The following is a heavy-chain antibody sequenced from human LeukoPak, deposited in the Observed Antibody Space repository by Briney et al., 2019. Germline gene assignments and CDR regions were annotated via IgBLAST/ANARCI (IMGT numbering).Heavy chain of an antibody. Sequence: PGGSLRLSCAASGFTFSSYGMHWVRQAPGKGLEWVAVIWYDGSNKYYADSVKGRFTISRDNSKNTLYLQMNSLRAEDTAVYYCARDRRGGHISYYYYGMDVRGQGTTVTVS. D-gene: IGHD4-23*01. CDR2: IWYDGSNK. J-gene: IGHJ6*02. CDR1: GFTFSSYG. V-gene: IGHV3-33*01. CDR3: ARDRRGGHISYYYYGMDV.